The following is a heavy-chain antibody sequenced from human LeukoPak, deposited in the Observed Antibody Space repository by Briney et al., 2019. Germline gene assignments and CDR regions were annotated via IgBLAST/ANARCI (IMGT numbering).Heavy chain of an antibody. CDR2: IYSGGST. CDR1: GFIFSNAW. Sequence: GGSLRLSCAASGFIFSNAWMSWVRQAPGKGLEWVSVIYSGGSTYYADSVKGRFTISRDNSKNTLYLQMNSLRAEDTAVYYCASLMGELRRWNAFDIWGQGTMVTVSS. J-gene: IGHJ3*02. D-gene: IGHD1-26*01. CDR3: ASLMGELRRWNAFDI. V-gene: IGHV3-66*01.